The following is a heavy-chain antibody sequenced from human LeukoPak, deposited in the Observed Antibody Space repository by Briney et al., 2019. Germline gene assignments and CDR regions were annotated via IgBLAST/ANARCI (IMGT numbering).Heavy chain of an antibody. J-gene: IGHJ5*02. V-gene: IGHV3-23*01. CDR3: ARSGEDYYDSSGSNWFDP. Sequence: GGSLRLSCAASGFTFNSYAMSWVRQAPGKGLKWVSGISGSGINTYYADSVKGRFTISRDNSKNTLYLQMNSLRAEDTAVYYCARSGEDYYDSSGSNWFDPWGQGTLVTVSS. CDR2: ISGSGINT. CDR1: GFTFNSYA. D-gene: IGHD3-22*01.